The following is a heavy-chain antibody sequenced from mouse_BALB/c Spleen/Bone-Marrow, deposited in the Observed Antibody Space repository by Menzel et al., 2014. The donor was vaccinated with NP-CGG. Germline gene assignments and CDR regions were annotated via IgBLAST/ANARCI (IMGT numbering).Heavy chain of an antibody. CDR3: ARHAYYDQTEVSFVY. CDR2: ISGDGRYT. D-gene: IGHD2-4*01. CDR1: GFSFSNYG. Sequence: EVQRVESGGGLVKSGGSLKLSCVASGFSFSNYGMSWVRQTPEKRLEWVATISGDGRYTFYSDSVKGRFTISRDNAKNNLYLQLSSLRSEDTALYYCARHAYYDQTEVSFVYWGQGTLVTVSA. J-gene: IGHJ3*01. V-gene: IGHV5-9-2*01.